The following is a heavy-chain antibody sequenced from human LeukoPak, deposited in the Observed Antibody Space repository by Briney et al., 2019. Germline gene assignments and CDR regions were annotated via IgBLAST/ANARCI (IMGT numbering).Heavy chain of an antibody. CDR3: ARDRNTMIVGAPLGY. D-gene: IGHD3-22*01. V-gene: IGHV1-18*01. Sequence: ASVKVSCKASGCTFTSYGISWVRQAPGQGLEWMGWISAYNGNTNYAQKLQGRVTMTTDTSTSTAYMELRSLRSDDTAVYYCARDRNTMIVGAPLGYWGQGTMVTVSS. J-gene: IGHJ4*02. CDR2: ISAYNGNT. CDR1: GCTFTSYG.